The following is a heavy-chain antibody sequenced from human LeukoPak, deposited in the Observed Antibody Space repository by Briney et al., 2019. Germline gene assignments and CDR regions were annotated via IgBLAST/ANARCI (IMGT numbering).Heavy chain of an antibody. CDR2: ITSSSSTI. CDR3: ARADRYYDVFTGKMGDY. V-gene: IGHV3-48*01. CDR1: GFTFSSYG. Sequence: PGGSLRLSCAASGFTFSSYGMHWVRQAPGKGLEWVSYITSSSSTIYYADSVKGRFTISRDNAKNSLCLQMNSLRAEDTAVYYCARADRYYDVFTGKMGDYWGQGTLVTVSS. J-gene: IGHJ4*02. D-gene: IGHD3-9*01.